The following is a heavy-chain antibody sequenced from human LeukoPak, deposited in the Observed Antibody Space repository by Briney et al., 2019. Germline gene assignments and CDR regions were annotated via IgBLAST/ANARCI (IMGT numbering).Heavy chain of an antibody. CDR1: GYTFTSYG. CDR2: ISAYNGNT. Sequence: ASVELSCKASGYTFTSYGIRWVRQAPGQGLEWMGWISAYNGNTNYAQKLQGRVTMTTDTSTSTAYMERRSMRSDDTAGYDGASLYNWNGGFDPWGQGTLVTVSS. D-gene: IGHD1-20*01. V-gene: IGHV1-18*01. CDR3: ASLYNWNGGFDP. J-gene: IGHJ5*02.